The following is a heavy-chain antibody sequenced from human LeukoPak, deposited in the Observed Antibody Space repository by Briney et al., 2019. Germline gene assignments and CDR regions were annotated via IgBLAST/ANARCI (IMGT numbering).Heavy chain of an antibody. Sequence: PGGSLRLSCAASGFTFSTYWMHWVRQAPGKGLVWVSRINPDGSRTDYADSVKGRFTISRDNAKNTLYLQMNSLRAEDSALYYCARDFPVAGTYYFDYWGQGTLVTVSS. CDR2: INPDGSRT. CDR3: ARDFPVAGTYYFDY. J-gene: IGHJ4*02. D-gene: IGHD6-19*01. V-gene: IGHV3-74*01. CDR1: GFTFSTYW.